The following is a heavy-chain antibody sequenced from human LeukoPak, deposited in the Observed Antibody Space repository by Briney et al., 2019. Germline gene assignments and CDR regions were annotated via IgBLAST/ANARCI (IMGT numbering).Heavy chain of an antibody. CDR1: GFTFSSYW. Sequence: PGGSLRLSCAASGFTFSSYWMSWVRQAPGKGLEWVANIKQDGSEKYYVDSVKGRFTISRDNAKNSLYLQMNSLRAEDTAVYYCARIWELQRAVVVIPYAAAFDIWGQGTMVTVSS. CDR3: ARIWELQRAVVVIPYAAAFDI. CDR2: IKQDGSEK. V-gene: IGHV3-7*01. D-gene: IGHD3-22*01. J-gene: IGHJ3*02.